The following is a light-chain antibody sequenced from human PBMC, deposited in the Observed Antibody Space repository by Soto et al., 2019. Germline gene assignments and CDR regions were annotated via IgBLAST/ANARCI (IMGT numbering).Light chain of an antibody. CDR2: EVS. J-gene: IGLJ1*01. CDR1: TGDVTDFQY. Sequence: QSVLTQPASVSGAAGQSVTISCTAATGDVTDFQYVSWYQQHPGEAPKLIIYEVSHRPSGVSDRFSGSKSGDTASLTISGLQAEDEADYYCHSHTTRNSLVFGTGTKVTVL. V-gene: IGLV2-14*01. CDR3: HSHTTRNSLV.